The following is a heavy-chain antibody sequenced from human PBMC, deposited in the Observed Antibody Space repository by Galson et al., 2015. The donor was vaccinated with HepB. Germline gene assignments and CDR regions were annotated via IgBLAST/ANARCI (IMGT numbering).Heavy chain of an antibody. Sequence: SLRLSCAASGFTFSSFSMNWVRQAPGKGLEWISYITSDNRATYYADSVKGRFTIFRDNARSSLYLQMNSLRIEDTAVYYCVRDSTFEYWGQGTLVTVSS. CDR2: ITSDNRAT. CDR3: VRDSTFEY. J-gene: IGHJ4*02. CDR1: GFTFSSFS. V-gene: IGHV3-48*04. D-gene: IGHD2-2*01.